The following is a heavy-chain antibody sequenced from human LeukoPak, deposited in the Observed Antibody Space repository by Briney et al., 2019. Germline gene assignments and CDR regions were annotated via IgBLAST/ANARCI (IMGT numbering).Heavy chain of an antibody. J-gene: IGHJ2*01. CDR3: ARSIVVVNHWYFDL. V-gene: IGHV4-59*01. D-gene: IGHD3-22*01. CDR2: IYYSGST. Sequence: PSETLSLTCTVSGGSISSYYWSWIRQPPGKGLEWIGYIYYSGSTNYNPSLKSRVTISVDTSKNQFSLKLSSVTAADAAVYYCARSIVVVNHWYFDLWGRGTLVTVSS. CDR1: GGSISSYY.